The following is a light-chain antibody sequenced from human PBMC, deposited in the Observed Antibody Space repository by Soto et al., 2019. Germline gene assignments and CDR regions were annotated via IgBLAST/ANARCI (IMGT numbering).Light chain of an antibody. CDR3: QSYDSSLSGYVV. J-gene: IGLJ2*01. Sequence: QSVLTQPPSVSGAPGQRVTISCTGSSSNIGAGYDVQWYQQLPETAPKLLIYGNSNRPSGVPDRFSGSKSGTSASLAITGLQAEDEADYYCQSYDSSLSGYVVFGGGTKVTVL. CDR1: SSNIGAGYD. V-gene: IGLV1-40*01. CDR2: GNS.